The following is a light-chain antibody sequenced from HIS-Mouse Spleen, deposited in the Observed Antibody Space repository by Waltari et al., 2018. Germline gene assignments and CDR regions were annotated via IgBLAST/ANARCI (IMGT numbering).Light chain of an antibody. CDR2: EGS. Sequence: QSALTQPASVSGSPGQSLTISCTGTSSDGGRYNLVSWYQQHPGKAPKLMIYEGSKRPSGVSNRFSGSKSGNTASLTISGLQAEDEADYYCCSYAGSSTFEVFGGGTKLTVL. CDR3: CSYAGSSTFEV. CDR1: SSDGGRYNL. J-gene: IGLJ2*01. V-gene: IGLV2-23*03.